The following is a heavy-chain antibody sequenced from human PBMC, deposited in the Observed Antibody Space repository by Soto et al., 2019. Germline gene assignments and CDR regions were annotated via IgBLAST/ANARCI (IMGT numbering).Heavy chain of an antibody. J-gene: IGHJ6*02. CDR3: ARVGCSSTSCPQWYYYGMDV. CDR2: INSDGSST. CDR1: GFTFSSYW. V-gene: IGHV3-74*01. Sequence: PGGSLRLSCAASGFTFSSYWMHWVRQAPGKGLVWVSRINSDGSSTSYADSVKGRFTISRDNAKNTLYLQMNSLRAEDTAVYYCARVGCSSTSCPQWYYYGMDVWGQGTTVTVSS. D-gene: IGHD2-2*01.